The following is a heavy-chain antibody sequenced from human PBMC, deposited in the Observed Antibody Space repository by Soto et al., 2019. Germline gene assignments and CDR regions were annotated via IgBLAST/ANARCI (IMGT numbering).Heavy chain of an antibody. J-gene: IGHJ4*02. CDR2: IIPILDTA. D-gene: IGHD5-12*01. CDR1: GGTFSTST. V-gene: IGHV1-69*08. Sequence: QVQLVQSGAEVKEPGSSVKVSCKASGGTFSTSTFTWVRQAPGQGLEWMGRIIPILDTADYAQKFQGSVTITAGKSTSTAFMELSSLRSEDTGIYYCARDSPIGSVFSGYDAIDLWGQGTLVTVSP. CDR3: ARDSPIGSVFSGYDAIDL.